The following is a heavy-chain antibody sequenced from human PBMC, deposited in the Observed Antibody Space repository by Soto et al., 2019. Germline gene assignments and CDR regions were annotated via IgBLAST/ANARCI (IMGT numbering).Heavy chain of an antibody. CDR3: ANSKKYCSGGSCYSNSFDY. Sequence: QVQLVESGGGVVQPGRSLRLSCAASGFTFSSYGMHWVRQAPGKGLEWVAVISYDGSNKYYADSVKGRFTISRDNSKNTLYLQMNSRRAEDTAVYYCANSKKYCSGGSCYSNSFDYWGQGTLVTVSS. CDR2: ISYDGSNK. V-gene: IGHV3-30*18. J-gene: IGHJ4*02. D-gene: IGHD2-15*01. CDR1: GFTFSSYG.